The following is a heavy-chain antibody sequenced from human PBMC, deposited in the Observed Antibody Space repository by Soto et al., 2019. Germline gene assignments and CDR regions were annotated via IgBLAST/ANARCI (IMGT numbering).Heavy chain of an antibody. Sequence: EVQLVESGGGLVQPGGSLRLSCAASGFTVSSNYMRWVRQALGKGLEWVSVIYSGGSTYYANSVKGRFTISRDNSKNTLYLQMNSLRAEDTAVYYCARSGGNYWFDPWGQGTLVTVSS. CDR2: IYSGGST. V-gene: IGHV3-66*01. CDR3: ARSGGNYWFDP. J-gene: IGHJ5*02. D-gene: IGHD2-21*02. CDR1: GFTVSSNY.